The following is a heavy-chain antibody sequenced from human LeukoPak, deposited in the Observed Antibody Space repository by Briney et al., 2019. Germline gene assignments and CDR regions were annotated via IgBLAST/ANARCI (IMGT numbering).Heavy chain of an antibody. CDR3: ATERPYMVRGVIRLY. Sequence: PGGSLRLSCAASGFTFSNAWMSWVRQAPGKGLEWVGRIKSKTDGGTTDYAAPVKGRFTISRDDSKNTLYVQMNSLKTEDTAVYYCATERPYMVRGVIRLYWGQGTPVTVSS. CDR2: IKSKTDGGTT. V-gene: IGHV3-15*01. CDR1: GFTFSNAW. J-gene: IGHJ4*02. D-gene: IGHD3-10*01.